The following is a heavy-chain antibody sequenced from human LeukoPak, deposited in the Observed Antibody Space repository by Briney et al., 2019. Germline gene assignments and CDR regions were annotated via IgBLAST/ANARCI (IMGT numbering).Heavy chain of an antibody. J-gene: IGHJ3*02. D-gene: IGHD1-26*01. CDR2: IYYSGST. CDR3: ARPAVGATTDDAFDI. CDR1: GGSISRYY. V-gene: IGHV4-59*01. Sequence: PSETLSLTCTVSGGSISRYYWSWLRQPPGKGLEWIGYIYYSGSTNCNPCLKSRVTISVDSSKNQFSLKLSSVTAADTAVYYCARPAVGATTDDAFDIWGQGTIVTVSS.